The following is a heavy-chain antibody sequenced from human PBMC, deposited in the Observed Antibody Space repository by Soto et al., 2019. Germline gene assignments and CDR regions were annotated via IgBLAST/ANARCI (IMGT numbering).Heavy chain of an antibody. CDR2: ISGYNGNT. D-gene: IGHD6-19*01. CDR3: SRFIMVGGWFDPNYYHGMDV. J-gene: IGHJ6*02. Sequence: QVQLVQSGAEVKKPGASVTVSCKTSGYTFSNYGINWVRQAPGQGLEWMGWISGYNGNTNYAQPVQGRVTMTTDTSTGTVDMELRSLKSDDTAIYYCSRFIMVGGWFDPNYYHGMDVWGQGTTVTVSS. V-gene: IGHV1-18*01. CDR1: GYTFSNYG.